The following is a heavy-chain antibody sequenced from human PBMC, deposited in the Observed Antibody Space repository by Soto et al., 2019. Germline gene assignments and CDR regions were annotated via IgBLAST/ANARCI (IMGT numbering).Heavy chain of an antibody. D-gene: IGHD4-17*01. Sequence: QVQLVQSGAEVKKPGSSVKVSCKVSGYTLNEVAMHWVRQAPGKGIEWLGGFDPDEAETIYAQHFLGRVTMTEDTSTDTVYMELSSMISEDTSLYFCTTYHGDYNFDHWGQGTLVTVSS. V-gene: IGHV1-24*01. CDR3: TTYHGDYNFDH. CDR1: GYTLNEVA. CDR2: FDPDEAET. J-gene: IGHJ5*02.